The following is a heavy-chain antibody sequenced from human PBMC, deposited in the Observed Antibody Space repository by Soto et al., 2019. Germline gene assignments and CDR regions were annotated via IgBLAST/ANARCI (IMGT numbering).Heavy chain of an antibody. J-gene: IGHJ6*02. CDR3: ARWPDGYYYYGMDV. CDR1: GYTFTSYD. CDR2: MNPNSGNT. Sequence: QVQLVQSGAEVKKPGASVKVSCKASGYTFTSYDINWVRQATGQGLEWMGWMNPNSGNTGYAQKFQGRVTMTRNTPVSTAYMDLRSLRSEHTAVYYCARWPDGYYYYGMDVWGQGTTVTVSS. V-gene: IGHV1-8*01.